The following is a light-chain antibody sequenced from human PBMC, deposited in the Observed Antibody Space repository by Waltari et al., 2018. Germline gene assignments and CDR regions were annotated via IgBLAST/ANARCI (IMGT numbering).Light chain of an antibody. CDR1: RSDVATSNR. CDR2: DVE. CDR3: STYTANPRL. J-gene: IGLJ3*02. Sequence: QSALSQLAPVSASLGPSSTTVCTRCRSDVATSNRASWYQLYPGKAPELILYDVEKRPSGVSKRWSGSRSGNTASLTISGLQAEAEDDYYCSTYTANPRLFGGGTKLTVL. V-gene: IGLV2-14*03.